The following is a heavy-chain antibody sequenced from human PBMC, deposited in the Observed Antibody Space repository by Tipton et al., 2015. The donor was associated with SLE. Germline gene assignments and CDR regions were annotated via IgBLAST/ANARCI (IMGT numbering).Heavy chain of an antibody. CDR3: ARGRGGQQLVRDY. J-gene: IGHJ4*02. Sequence: SLRLSCAASGFTVSSNYMSWVRQAPGKGLEWVSVIYSGGSTYYADSVKVRFTISRDNSKNTLYLQMNSLRAEDTAVYYCARGRGGQQLVRDYWGQGTLVTVSS. CDR1: GFTVSSNY. CDR2: IYSGGST. V-gene: IGHV3-53*05. D-gene: IGHD6-13*01.